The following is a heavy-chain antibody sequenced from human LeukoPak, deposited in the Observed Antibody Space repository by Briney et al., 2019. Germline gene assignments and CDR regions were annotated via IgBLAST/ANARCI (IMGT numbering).Heavy chain of an antibody. CDR3: ARAPIVIFEVVKGEFDY. D-gene: IGHD3-3*01. CDR1: GYTFTGYY. Sequence: ASVKVSCKACGYTFTGYYMHWVRQAPGQGLEWMGWINPKTGGTNYAQKFQGRVTMTRHTSISTAYMELRSLRSDDTAVYYCARAPIVIFEVVKGEFDYWGQGTLVAVSS. J-gene: IGHJ4*02. V-gene: IGHV1-2*02. CDR2: INPKTGGT.